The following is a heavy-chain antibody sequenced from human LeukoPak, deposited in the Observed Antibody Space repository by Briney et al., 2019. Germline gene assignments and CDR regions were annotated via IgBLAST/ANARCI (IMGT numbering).Heavy chain of an antibody. J-gene: IGHJ4*02. CDR3: ARDLAEWFGELLGGPFDY. V-gene: IGHV1-2*02. Sequence: ASVKVSCKASGYTFTGYYMHWVRQAPGQGLEWMGWTNPNSGGTNYAQKFQGRVTMTRDTSISTAYMELSRLRSDDTAVYYCARDLAEWFGELLGGPFDYWGQGTLVTVSS. CDR1: GYTFTGYY. CDR2: TNPNSGGT. D-gene: IGHD3-10*01.